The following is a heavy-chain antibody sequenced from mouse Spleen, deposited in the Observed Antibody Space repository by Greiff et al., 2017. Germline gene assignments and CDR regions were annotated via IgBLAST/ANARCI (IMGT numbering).Heavy chain of an antibody. Sequence: VQLQQSGPELVKPGASVKISCKASGYSFTDYNMNWVKQSNGKSLEWIGVINPNYGTTSYNQKFKGKATLTVDQSSSTAYMQLNSLTSEDSAVYYCAISIYYGSEAGFAYWGQGTLVTVSA. CDR2: INPNYGTT. J-gene: IGHJ3*01. CDR1: GYSFTDYN. CDR3: AISIYYGSEAGFAY. V-gene: IGHV1-39*01. D-gene: IGHD1-1*01.